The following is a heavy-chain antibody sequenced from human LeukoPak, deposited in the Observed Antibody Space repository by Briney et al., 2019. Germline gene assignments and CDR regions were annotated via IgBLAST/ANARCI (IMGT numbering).Heavy chain of an antibody. V-gene: IGHV1-2*02. J-gene: IGHJ4*02. D-gene: IGHD1-26*01. CDR1: GYTFTGYY. CDR2: INPNSGGT. CDR3: ARTDLGATSSFDY. Sequence: ASVKVSCKASGYTFTGYYMHWVRQAPGQGLEWMGWINPNSGGTNYAQKFQGRVTMTRDTSISTAYMELSRLRSDDTAVYYCARTDLGATSSFDYWGQGTQVTVSS.